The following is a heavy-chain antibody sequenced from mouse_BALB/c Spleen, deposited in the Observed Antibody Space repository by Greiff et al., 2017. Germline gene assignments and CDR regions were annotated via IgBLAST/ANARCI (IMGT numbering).Heavy chain of an antibody. CDR1: GYSFTGYY. CDR2: INPYNGAT. J-gene: IGHJ4*01. Sequence: DVQLQESGPELVKPGASVKISCKASGYSFTGYYMHWVKQSHVKSLEWIGRINPYNGATSYNQNFKDKASLTVDKSSSTAYMELHSLTSEDSAVYYCARWGLRQGLYAMDYWGQGTSVTVSS. D-gene: IGHD2-4*01. V-gene: IGHV1-31*01. CDR3: ARWGLRQGLYAMDY.